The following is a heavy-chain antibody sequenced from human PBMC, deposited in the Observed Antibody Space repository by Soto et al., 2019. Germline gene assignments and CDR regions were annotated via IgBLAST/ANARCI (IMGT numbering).Heavy chain of an antibody. CDR3: ARVNLASYYDSTIFYFDY. J-gene: IGHJ4*02. CDR2: IYHSGST. CDR1: GDSISSGNYY. Sequence: SETLSLTCTLSGDSISSGNYYWSWIRQPPGNGLEWIGYIYHSGSTYYNPSLESRLTISLDTSKNQFSLTWSSVTVADTAVVYCARVNLASYYDSTIFYFDYWGQGTLVTVSS. D-gene: IGHD3-22*01. V-gene: IGHV4-30-4*01.